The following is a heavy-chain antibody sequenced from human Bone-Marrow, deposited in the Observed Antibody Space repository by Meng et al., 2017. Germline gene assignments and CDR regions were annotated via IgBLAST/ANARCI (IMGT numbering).Heavy chain of an antibody. CDR2: ISYDGSNK. Sequence: GGSLRLSCAASGFTFSNAWMTWVRQAPGKGLEWVAVISYDGSNKYYADSVKGRFTISRDNSKNTLYLQMNSLRAEDTAVYYCARDLRIVGATVLGYWGQGTLVTVSS. V-gene: IGHV3-30*03. CDR3: ARDLRIVGATVLGY. D-gene: IGHD1-26*01. J-gene: IGHJ4*02. CDR1: GFTFSNAW.